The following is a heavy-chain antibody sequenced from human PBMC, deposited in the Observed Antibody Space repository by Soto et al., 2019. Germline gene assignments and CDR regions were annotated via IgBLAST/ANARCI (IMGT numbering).Heavy chain of an antibody. V-gene: IGHV3-7*05. D-gene: IGHD3-3*01. CDR3: ARELHDFWSGYYTTGWFRPTYFDY. Sequence: PGGSLRLSCAASGFTFSSYWMSWVRQAPGKGLEWVANIKQDGSEKYYVDSVKGRFTISRDNAKNSLYLQMNSLRAEDTAVYYCARELHDFWSGYYTTGWFRPTYFDYWGQGTLVTVSS. CDR1: GFTFSSYW. CDR2: IKQDGSEK. J-gene: IGHJ4*02.